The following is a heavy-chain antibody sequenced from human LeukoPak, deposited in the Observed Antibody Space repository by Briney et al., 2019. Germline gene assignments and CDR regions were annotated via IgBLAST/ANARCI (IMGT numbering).Heavy chain of an antibody. CDR3: AREVEGGRNYYYYYMDV. Sequence: PSETLSLTCTVSGYSISSGYYWSWIRQPPGKGLEWIGYIYYSGSTNYNPSLKSRVTISVDTSKNQFSLKLSSVTAADTAVYYCAREVEGGRNYYYYYMDVWGKGTTVTISS. V-gene: IGHV4-61*01. CDR2: IYYSGST. D-gene: IGHD3-16*01. J-gene: IGHJ6*03. CDR1: GYSISSGYY.